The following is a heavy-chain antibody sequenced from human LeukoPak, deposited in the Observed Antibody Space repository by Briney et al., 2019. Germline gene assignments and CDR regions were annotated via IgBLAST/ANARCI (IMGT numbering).Heavy chain of an antibody. CDR2: IYSGGST. J-gene: IGHJ4*02. CDR1: GFIVSSNY. CDR3: AKSGGGNYLDY. D-gene: IGHD3-16*01. Sequence: PGGSLRLSCAASGFIVSSNYMSWVRQAPGKGLEWVSVIYSGGSTYYADSVKGRFTISRDNSKNTLYLQMNSLRPEDTAVYYCAKSGGGNYLDYGGQGTLVTVSS. V-gene: IGHV3-66*02.